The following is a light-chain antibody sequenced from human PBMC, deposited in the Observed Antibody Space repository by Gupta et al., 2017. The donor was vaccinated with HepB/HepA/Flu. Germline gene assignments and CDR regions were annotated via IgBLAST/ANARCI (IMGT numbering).Light chain of an antibody. CDR1: ESVTTH. V-gene: IGKV3-11*01. CDR3: QQRYKWPLT. Sequence: EIVLTQSPATPSLSPGERATLSCRASESVTTHLAWHQQKAGQAPRLLIYDASNRATGIPARFSGSGSGTDFTLTISSLEPEDFAVYYCQQRYKWPLTFGGGTKVEI. J-gene: IGKJ4*01. CDR2: DAS.